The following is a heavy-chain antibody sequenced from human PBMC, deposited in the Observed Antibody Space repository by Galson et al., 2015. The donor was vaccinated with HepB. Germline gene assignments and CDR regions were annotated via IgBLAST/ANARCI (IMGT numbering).Heavy chain of an antibody. CDR3: VPRDRSGYYT. D-gene: IGHD3-22*01. Sequence: LRLSCAASGFTFSSYSMNGVRQAPGKGLEWVSYISSSSSTIYYADSVKGRFTISRDNAKNSLYLQMNSLRDEDTAVYYCVPRDRSGYYTWGQGTLVTVSS. CDR2: ISSSSSTI. CDR1: GFTFSSYS. J-gene: IGHJ5*02. V-gene: IGHV3-48*02.